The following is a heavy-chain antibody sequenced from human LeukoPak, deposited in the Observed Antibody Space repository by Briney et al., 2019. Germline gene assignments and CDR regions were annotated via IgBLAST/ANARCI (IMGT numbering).Heavy chain of an antibody. CDR2: ISSSSSTI. CDR3: ARGGSSGYYVQPDAFDI. D-gene: IGHD3-22*01. V-gene: IGHV3-48*01. Sequence: PGGSLRLSCAASGFTFSSYGMHWVRQAPGKGLEWVSYISSSSSTIYYADSVKGRFTISRDNAKNSLYLQMNSLRAEDTAVYYCARGGSSGYYVQPDAFDIWGQGTMVTVSS. J-gene: IGHJ3*02. CDR1: GFTFSSYG.